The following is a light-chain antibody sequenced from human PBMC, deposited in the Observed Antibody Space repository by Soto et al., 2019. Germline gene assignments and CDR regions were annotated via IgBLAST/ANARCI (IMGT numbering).Light chain of an antibody. CDR1: QSVSSSF. J-gene: IGKJ1*01. Sequence: EMVLTQSPGTLALSPGERATLSCRASQSVSSSFLAWYQQKAGQAPRLLIYGASSRATGIPDRFSGSGSGTDFPLTISRLEPEDFAVYYCQQYDSSPWTFGQGTKVEIK. CDR2: GAS. CDR3: QQYDSSPWT. V-gene: IGKV3-20*01.